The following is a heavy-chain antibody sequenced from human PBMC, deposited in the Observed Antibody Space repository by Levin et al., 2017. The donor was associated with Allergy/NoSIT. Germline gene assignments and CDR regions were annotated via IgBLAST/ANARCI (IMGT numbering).Heavy chain of an antibody. Sequence: GGSLRLSCAASGFTFSSYAMSWVRQAPGKGLEWVSAISGSGGSTYYADSVKGRFTISRDNSKNTLYLQMNSLRAEDTAVYYCAKVKMKTGWGEWPLDYWGQGTLVTVSS. CDR1: GFTFSSYA. CDR3: AKVKMKTGWGEWPLDY. V-gene: IGHV3-23*01. D-gene: IGHD7-27*01. J-gene: IGHJ4*02. CDR2: ISGSGGST.